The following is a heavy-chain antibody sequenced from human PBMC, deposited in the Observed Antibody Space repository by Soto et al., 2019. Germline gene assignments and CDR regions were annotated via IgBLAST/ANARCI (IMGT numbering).Heavy chain of an antibody. CDR3: ARVRGVIPLPYYFDY. CDR2: ISGSGGST. Sequence: GGSLRLSCAASGFTFSSYAMSWVRQAPGKGLEWVSAISGSGGSTYYADSVKGRFTISRDNSKNTLYLQMNSLRAEDTAVYYCARVRGVIPLPYYFDYWGQGTLVTVSS. J-gene: IGHJ4*02. V-gene: IGHV3-23*01. D-gene: IGHD3-10*01. CDR1: GFTFSSYA.